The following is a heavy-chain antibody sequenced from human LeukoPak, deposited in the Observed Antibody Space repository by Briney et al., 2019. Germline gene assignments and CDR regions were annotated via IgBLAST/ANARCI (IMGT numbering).Heavy chain of an antibody. CDR3: AVAAATRESYYFDY. CDR2: ISGSGGST. J-gene: IGHJ4*02. D-gene: IGHD2-15*01. Sequence: GGSLRLSCATSGFIFSSCAMSWVRQAPGKGLEWVSVISGSGGSTYYADSVKGRFTISRDNSKNTLYLQMNSLRAEDTAVYYCAVAAATRESYYFDYWGQGTLVTVSS. V-gene: IGHV3-23*01. CDR1: GFIFSSCA.